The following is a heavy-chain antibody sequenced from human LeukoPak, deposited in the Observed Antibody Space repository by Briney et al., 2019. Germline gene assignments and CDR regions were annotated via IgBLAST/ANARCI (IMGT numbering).Heavy chain of an antibody. Sequence: PSETLSLTCAVYGGSFSGYYWSWIRQPPGKGLEWIGYIYYSGSTNYNPSLKSRVTISVDTSKNQFSLKLSSVTAADTAVYYCARAARDTIFGVVTAFDPWGQGTLVTVSS. CDR1: GGSFSGYY. V-gene: IGHV4-59*01. J-gene: IGHJ5*02. CDR2: IYYSGST. CDR3: ARAARDTIFGVVTAFDP. D-gene: IGHD3-3*01.